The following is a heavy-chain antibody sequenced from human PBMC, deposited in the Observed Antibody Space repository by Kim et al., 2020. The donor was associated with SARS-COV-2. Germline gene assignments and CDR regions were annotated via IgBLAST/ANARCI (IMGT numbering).Heavy chain of an antibody. CDR3: TTDLRTFRAARPFDP. V-gene: IGHV3-15*01. J-gene: IGHJ5*02. Sequence: AAPVKSRFTISRDDSKNTLYLQMNSLKTEDTAVYYCTTDLRTFRAARPFDPWGQGTLVTVSS. D-gene: IGHD6-6*01.